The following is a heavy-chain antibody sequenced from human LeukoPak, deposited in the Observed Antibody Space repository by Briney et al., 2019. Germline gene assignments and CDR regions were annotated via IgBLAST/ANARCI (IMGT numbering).Heavy chain of an antibody. V-gene: IGHV3-30*18. Sequence: GGSLRLSCAASGFTFSSYGMHWVRQAPGKGLEWVAVISYDGSNKYCADSVKGRFTISRDNSKNTLYLQMNSLRAEDTAVYYCAKSVDYYGSGSLDYWGQGTLVTVSS. J-gene: IGHJ4*02. CDR2: ISYDGSNK. CDR1: GFTFSSYG. D-gene: IGHD3-10*01. CDR3: AKSVDYYGSGSLDY.